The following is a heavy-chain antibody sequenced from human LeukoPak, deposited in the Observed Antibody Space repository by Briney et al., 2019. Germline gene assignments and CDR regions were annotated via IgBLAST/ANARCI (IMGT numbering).Heavy chain of an antibody. CDR2: IYFSGST. D-gene: IGHD3-22*01. CDR3: ARDVDYYDSSGYYYVPPNDAFDI. CDR1: GGSISSSSYY. V-gene: IGHV4-39*07. J-gene: IGHJ3*02. Sequence: SETLSLTCTVSGGSISSSSYYWGWIRQPPGKGLEWIGSIYFSGSTFYNPSLKSRLTISVDTSKNQLSLKLRSVTAADTAVYYCARDVDYYDSSGYYYVPPNDAFDIWGQGTMVTVSS.